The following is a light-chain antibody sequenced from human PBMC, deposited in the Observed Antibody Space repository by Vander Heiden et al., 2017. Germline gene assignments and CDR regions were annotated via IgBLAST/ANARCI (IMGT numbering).Light chain of an antibody. V-gene: IGLV1-36*01. CDR3: AAWDDSLNAYV. Sequence: QSVLTPPPSVSEAPRQRVTISCSGSSSNIEYNAVTWYQHLPGKTPKLLIYYDDLLPSGVSDRFSGSKSGTSASLVISGLQSEDEGDYYCAAWDDSLNAYVFGTGTKVTVL. CDR1: SSNIEYNA. CDR2: YDD. J-gene: IGLJ1*01.